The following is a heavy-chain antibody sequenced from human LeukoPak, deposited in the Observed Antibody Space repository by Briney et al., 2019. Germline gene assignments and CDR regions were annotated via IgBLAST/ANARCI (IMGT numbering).Heavy chain of an antibody. CDR2: LKQDESEK. CDR1: GFTFSSYW. V-gene: IGHV3-7*01. D-gene: IGHD2-2*01. CDR3: ARLSDSISCFGFDI. Sequence: GGSLRLSCAASGFTFSSYWMSWVRQAPGKGLEWVANLKQDESEKYYARSVEGRFTISRDNAKNSLYLQMNSLRAEDTAVYYCARLSDSISCFGFDIWGQGTTVTVS. J-gene: IGHJ3*02.